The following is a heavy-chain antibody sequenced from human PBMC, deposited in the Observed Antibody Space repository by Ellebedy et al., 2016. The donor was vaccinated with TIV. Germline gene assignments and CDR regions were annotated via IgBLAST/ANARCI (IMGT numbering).Heavy chain of an antibody. CDR2: FDPEDGET. V-gene: IGHV1-24*01. CDR3: ATDLRNCTNGVCFKRFAAFDV. D-gene: IGHD2-8*01. Sequence: AASVKVSCKVSGYTLTELSIHWVRQAPGKGLEWMGGFDPEDGETTNAQKFEGRVTMTEDTSTDTAYMELSSLRSEDTAVYYCATDLRNCTNGVCFKRFAAFDVWGQGTMVTVSS. CDR1: GYTLTELS. J-gene: IGHJ3*01.